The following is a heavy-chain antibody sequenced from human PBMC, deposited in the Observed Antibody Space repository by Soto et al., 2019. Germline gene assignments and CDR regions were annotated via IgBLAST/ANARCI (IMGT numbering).Heavy chain of an antibody. V-gene: IGHV4-39*01. D-gene: IGHD4-17*01. CDR2: IYYSGST. Sequence: QLQLQESGPGLVKPSETLSLTCTVSGGSISSSSYYWGWIRQPPGKGLEWIGSIYYSGSTYYNPSLKSRVTISVDTSKNQFSLKLSSVTAADTAVYYCARPSLTDYGDKRRGGFDYWGQGTLVTVSS. CDR1: GGSISSSSYY. CDR3: ARPSLTDYGDKRRGGFDY. J-gene: IGHJ4*02.